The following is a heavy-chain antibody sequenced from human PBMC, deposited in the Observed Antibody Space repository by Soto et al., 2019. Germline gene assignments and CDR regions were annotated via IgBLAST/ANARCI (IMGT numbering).Heavy chain of an antibody. V-gene: IGHV3-15*01. CDR2: IKSKTDGGTT. CDR3: TTRLGQWLVQDY. D-gene: IGHD6-19*01. Sequence: GGSLRLSCEASGLTFSNAWMSWFRQAPGKGLEWVGRIKSKTDGGTTDYAAPVKGRFTISRDDSKNTLYLQMNSLKTEDTAVYYCTTRLGQWLVQDYWGQGTLVTVSS. J-gene: IGHJ4*02. CDR1: GLTFSNAW.